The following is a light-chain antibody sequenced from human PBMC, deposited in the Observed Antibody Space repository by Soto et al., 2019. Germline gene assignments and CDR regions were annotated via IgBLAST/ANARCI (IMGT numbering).Light chain of an antibody. CDR3: TSYAGSYNHVV. CDR2: EIS. J-gene: IGLJ2*01. Sequence: QSALTQPPPASGSPGQSVTISCTGTSSDIGNSDSVSWYQQYPGKAPQLMIYEISKRPSGVPHRFSASKSGNTASLTVSGLQPEDEADYYCTSYAGSYNHVVFGGGTKLTVL. CDR1: SSDIGNSDS. V-gene: IGLV2-8*01.